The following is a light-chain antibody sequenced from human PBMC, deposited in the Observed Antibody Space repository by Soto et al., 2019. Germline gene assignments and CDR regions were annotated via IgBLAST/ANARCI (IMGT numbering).Light chain of an antibody. Sequence: DIQMTQSPSSLSASVGDRVTITCRASQSISNYLNWFQQKPGNPPKLLIYAASILESGVPSRFSGRGSGTDFTLTISSLQPEDFATYYCQQTYSSPETFGQGTKVE. J-gene: IGKJ1*01. V-gene: IGKV1-39*01. CDR2: AAS. CDR1: QSISNY. CDR3: QQTYSSPET.